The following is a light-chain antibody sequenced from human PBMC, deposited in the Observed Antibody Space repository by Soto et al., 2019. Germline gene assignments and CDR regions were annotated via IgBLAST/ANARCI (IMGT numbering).Light chain of an antibody. CDR3: LQDYNYPRT. CDR2: AAS. CDR1: QGIRND. J-gene: IGKJ1*01. Sequence: AIHMTQSPSSLSASVGDRVTITCRASQGIRNDLGWYQQKPGKAPKLLIYAASSLQSGVPSRFSGSGSGTDFTLTISSLHPEDFATYYCLQDYNYPRTFGQGTKVDIK. V-gene: IGKV1-6*01.